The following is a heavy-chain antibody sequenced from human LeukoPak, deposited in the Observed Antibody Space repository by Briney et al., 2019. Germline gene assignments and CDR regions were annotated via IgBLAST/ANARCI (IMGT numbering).Heavy chain of an antibody. CDR3: ARLVGGSSLPPRRFDP. D-gene: IGHD6-13*01. CDR2: IIPIFGTA. Sequence: SVKVSCKASGGTFSGYAISWVRQAPGQGLEWMGGIIPIFGTANYAQKFQGRVTITADESTSTAYMELSSLRSEDTAVYYCARLVGGSSLPPRRFDPWGQGTLVTVSS. CDR1: GGTFSGYA. J-gene: IGHJ5*02. V-gene: IGHV1-69*13.